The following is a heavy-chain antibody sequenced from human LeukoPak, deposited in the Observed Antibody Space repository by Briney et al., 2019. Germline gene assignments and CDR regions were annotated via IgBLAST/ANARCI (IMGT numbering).Heavy chain of an antibody. V-gene: IGHV3-30*02. J-gene: IGHJ3*02. CDR1: EFIFSSYG. CDR3: AKKFGYCGGDCYTRGGDDAFDI. Sequence: GGSLRLSCAVSEFIFSSYGIHWVRQAPGKGLEWVTFIPFDGSNKYYADSVRGRFTISRDNSKNTLYLQMNSLRAEDTAVYYCAKKFGYCGGDCYTRGGDDAFDIWGQGTMVTVSS. CDR2: IPFDGSNK. D-gene: IGHD2-21*02.